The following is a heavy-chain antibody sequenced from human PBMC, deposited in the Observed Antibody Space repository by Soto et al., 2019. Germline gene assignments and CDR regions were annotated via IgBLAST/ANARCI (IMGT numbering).Heavy chain of an antibody. CDR1: GYTFVAYG. CDR3: AEVSLYGDRLVSMDV. J-gene: IGHJ6*02. Sequence: QAQLAQAGAEVRKPGASLKVSCKASGYTFVAYGISWVRQAPGQGLERMGWISPFNGKTDYVQNLQSRVTLTTDTSTRTAHMELRGLRSDDTAVYYCAEVSLYGDRLVSMDVWGQGTTITVAS. CDR2: ISPFNGKT. V-gene: IGHV1-18*01. D-gene: IGHD4-17*01.